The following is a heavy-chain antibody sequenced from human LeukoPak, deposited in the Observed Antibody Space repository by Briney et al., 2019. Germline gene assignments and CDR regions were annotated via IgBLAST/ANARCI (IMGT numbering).Heavy chain of an antibody. CDR2: IYYSGSN. CDR3: ARSRGMGFDY. D-gene: IGHD3-10*01. J-gene: IGHJ4*02. V-gene: IGHV4-59*01. Sequence: SETLSLTCTVSGRSISSYYWSWIRQPPGKGLEWIGYIYYSGSNNYNPSLKSRVTISVDTSKNQFSLKLSSVTAADTAVYYCARSRGMGFDYWAREPWSPSPQ. CDR1: GRSISSYY.